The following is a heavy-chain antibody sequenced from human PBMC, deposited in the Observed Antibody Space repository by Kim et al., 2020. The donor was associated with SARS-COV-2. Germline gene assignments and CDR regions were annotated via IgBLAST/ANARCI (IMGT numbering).Heavy chain of an antibody. J-gene: IGHJ4*01. V-gene: IGHV3-30*04. D-gene: IGHD3-10*01. CDR1: GFTFSSYA. CDR3: ARGGGYYGSGSDNPFDY. Sequence: GGSLRLSCAASGFTFSSYAMHWVRQAPGKGLEWVAVISYDGSNKYYADSVKGRFTISRDNSKNTLYLQMNSLRAEDTAVYYCARGGGYYGSGSDNPFDY. CDR2: ISYDGSNK.